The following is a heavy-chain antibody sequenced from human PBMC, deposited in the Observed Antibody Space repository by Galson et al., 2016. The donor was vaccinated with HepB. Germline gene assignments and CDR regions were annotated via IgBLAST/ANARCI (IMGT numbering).Heavy chain of an antibody. CDR2: IGTAGDT. CDR1: GFTFRTYD. Sequence: SLRLSCAASGFTFRTYDMHWVRQTKTKGLEWVSAIGTAGDTYYPDSVKGRFTISRENAKNSLYFQMNSLRAGDTAVYYCARGPYRRSSFYYGMDVWGQGTTGTVSS. V-gene: IGHV3-13*01. CDR3: ARGPYRRSSFYYGMDV. D-gene: IGHD3-10*01. J-gene: IGHJ6*02.